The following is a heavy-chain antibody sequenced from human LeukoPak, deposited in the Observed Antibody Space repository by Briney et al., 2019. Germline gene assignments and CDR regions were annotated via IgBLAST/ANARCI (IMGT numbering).Heavy chain of an antibody. Sequence: SETLSLTCTVSGGSFNSYYWSWIRQPAGKGLEWIGHVYNSGSTSYNPSLKSRVTISVDTSKNQFSLKLSSVTAADTAVYYCARGGATGFDYWGQGTLVTVSS. J-gene: IGHJ4*02. V-gene: IGHV4-4*07. D-gene: IGHD1-26*01. CDR3: ARGGATGFDY. CDR1: GGSFNSYY. CDR2: VYNSGST.